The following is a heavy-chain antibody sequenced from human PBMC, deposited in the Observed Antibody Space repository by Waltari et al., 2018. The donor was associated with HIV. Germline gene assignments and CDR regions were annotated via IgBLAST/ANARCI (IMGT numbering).Heavy chain of an antibody. Sequence: EVQLLESGGGLVQPGGSLRLSCAASGFTFSSYAMSWVRKAPGKGLGWVSAISGSGGSTYYADSVKGRFTISRDNSKNTLYLQMNSLRAEDTAVYYCAKHFPMVTHYYYGMDVWGQGTTVTVSS. CDR2: ISGSGGST. CDR1: GFTFSSYA. V-gene: IGHV3-23*01. D-gene: IGHD5-18*01. CDR3: AKHFPMVTHYYYGMDV. J-gene: IGHJ6*02.